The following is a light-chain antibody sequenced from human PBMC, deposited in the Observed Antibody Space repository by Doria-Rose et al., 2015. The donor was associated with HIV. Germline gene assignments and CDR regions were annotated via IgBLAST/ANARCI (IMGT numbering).Light chain of an antibody. V-gene: IGKV1-39*01. CDR2: AAS. Sequence: TVITYLNWFQQEPGQAPKLLIYAASRLQSGVPSRFSGSGSGTDFTLTISGLQPGDFATYYCQQTYSSPQWTVGQGKKGEMK. J-gene: IGKJ1*01. CDR1: TVITY. CDR3: QQTYSSPQWT.